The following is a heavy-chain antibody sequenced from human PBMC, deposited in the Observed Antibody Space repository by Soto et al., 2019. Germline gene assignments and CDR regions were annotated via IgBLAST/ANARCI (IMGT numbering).Heavy chain of an antibody. Sequence: GGSLRLSCAASGFTFSSYGMHWVRQAPGKGLEWVAVISYDGSNKYYADSVKGRFTISRDNSKNTLYLQMNSLRAEDTAVYYCAKGPEVILWFGELFNPPYFDYWGQGTLVTVSS. D-gene: IGHD3-10*01. J-gene: IGHJ4*02. CDR3: AKGPEVILWFGELFNPPYFDY. CDR1: GFTFSSYG. CDR2: ISYDGSNK. V-gene: IGHV3-30*18.